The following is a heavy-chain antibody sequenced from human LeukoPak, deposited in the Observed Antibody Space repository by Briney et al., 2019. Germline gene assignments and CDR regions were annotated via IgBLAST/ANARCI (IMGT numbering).Heavy chain of an antibody. CDR3: AKKGATTGDFDY. J-gene: IGHJ4*02. Sequence: GGSLRLSCAASGFTFSNFLMTWVRQAPGKGPEGVSAISGSGGDSYYADSVKGRFTISRDNSKNTLYLQMNSLRAEDTAVYYCAKKGATTGDFDYWGQGTLVTVSS. CDR2: ISGSGGDS. V-gene: IGHV3-23*01. D-gene: IGHD1-26*01. CDR1: GFTFSNFL.